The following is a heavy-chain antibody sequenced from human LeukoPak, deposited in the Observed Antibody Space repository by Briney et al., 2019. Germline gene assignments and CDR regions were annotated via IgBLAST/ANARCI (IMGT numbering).Heavy chain of an antibody. CDR3: ARGYYDSSGYYFDY. V-gene: IGHV4-59*12. J-gene: IGHJ4*02. CDR1: GGSFSTYY. D-gene: IGHD3-22*01. Sequence: SETLSLTCTVTGGSFSTYYWSWIRQPPGKGLEWIGHFYYSGSTNYNPSLKSRVTISVDTSKNQFSLKLSSVTAADTAVYYCARGYYDSSGYYFDYWGQGTLVTVSS. CDR2: FYYSGST.